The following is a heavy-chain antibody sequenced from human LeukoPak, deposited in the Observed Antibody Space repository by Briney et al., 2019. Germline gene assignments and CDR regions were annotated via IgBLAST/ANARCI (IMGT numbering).Heavy chain of an antibody. D-gene: IGHD2-2*01. CDR1: GYTFTSYD. CDR3: ARDLIVIIPTAVAGAFDI. J-gene: IGHJ3*02. V-gene: IGHV1-18*01. Sequence: ASVKVSCKASGYTFTSYDINWVRQAPGQGLEWMGWISAYNSNTNYAQKFQGRVTLTTDTSTSTAYMELRSLRSDDTAVYYCARDLIVIIPTAVAGAFDIWGQGTMVTVSS. CDR2: ISAYNSNT.